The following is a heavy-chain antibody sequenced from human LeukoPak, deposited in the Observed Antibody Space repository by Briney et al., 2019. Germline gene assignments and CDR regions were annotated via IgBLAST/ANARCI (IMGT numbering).Heavy chain of an antibody. D-gene: IGHD6-19*01. CDR1: GGSIRSYY. V-gene: IGHV4-59*08. CDR3: ARHLDSNGWYVIDY. Sequence: SETLSLTCTVSGGSIRSYYWSWIRQPPRKGLEYIGYIYYTGSTNYNPSLKNRVTISLDTSKNQFSLNLSSMTAADTAVYYCARHLDSNGWYVIDYWGQGTLVTVSS. J-gene: IGHJ4*02. CDR2: IYYTGST.